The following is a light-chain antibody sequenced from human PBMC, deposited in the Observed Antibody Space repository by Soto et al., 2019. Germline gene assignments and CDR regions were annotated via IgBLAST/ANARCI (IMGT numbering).Light chain of an antibody. J-gene: IGLJ1*01. CDR1: SSDVGGYNY. Sequence: QAALTQPPSASGSSGPSVAVSCTGTSSDVGGYNYVSWYQQHPGKAPKLMIYEVNKRPSGVPDRFSGSKSGNTASLTVSGLQAEDEANYYCSSYAGSSNVFGTGTKVTVL. CDR2: EVN. CDR3: SSYAGSSNV. V-gene: IGLV2-8*01.